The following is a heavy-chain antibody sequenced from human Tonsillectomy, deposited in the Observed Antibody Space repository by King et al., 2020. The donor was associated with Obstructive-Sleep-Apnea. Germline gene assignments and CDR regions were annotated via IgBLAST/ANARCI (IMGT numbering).Heavy chain of an antibody. Sequence: QLVQSGGGLVKPGGSLRLSCAASGFTFSDAWMSWVRQAPGKGLEWVGRIKSKTDGGTTDYAAPVKGRFTISRDDSKNTLYLQMNSLKTEDTAVYYCTGYSGYDNYFDYWGQGTLVTVSS. D-gene: IGHD5-12*01. CDR2: IKSKTDGGTT. J-gene: IGHJ4*02. V-gene: IGHV3-15*01. CDR3: TGYSGYDNYFDY. CDR1: GFTFSDAW.